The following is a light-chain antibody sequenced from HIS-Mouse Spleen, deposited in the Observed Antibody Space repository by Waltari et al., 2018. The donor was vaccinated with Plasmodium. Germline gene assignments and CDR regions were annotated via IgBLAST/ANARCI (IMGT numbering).Light chain of an antibody. Sequence: SYELTQPPSVSVSPGKTARITCPGDALPKKYAYWYQQKSGQAPVLVSYEDSKRPSGIPERFSGSSSGTMATLTISGAQVEDEADYYCYSTDSSGNHRVFGGGTKLTVL. CDR3: YSTDSSGNHRV. CDR1: ALPKKY. CDR2: EDS. V-gene: IGLV3-10*01. J-gene: IGLJ3*02.